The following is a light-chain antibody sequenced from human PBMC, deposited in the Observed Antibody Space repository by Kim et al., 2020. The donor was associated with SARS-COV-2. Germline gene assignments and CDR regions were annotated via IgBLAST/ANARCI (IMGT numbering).Light chain of an antibody. CDR3: QSYDNSLSGYV. CDR1: SSNIGADYD. CDR2: GKS. J-gene: IGLJ1*01. V-gene: IGLV1-40*01. Sequence: RATASCSGSSSNIGADYDVHWYQQVPGTAPKLLIYGKSNRPSGVPDRFSGSKSGTSASLAITGLQAEDEADDYCQSYDNSLSGYVFGTGTKVTVL.